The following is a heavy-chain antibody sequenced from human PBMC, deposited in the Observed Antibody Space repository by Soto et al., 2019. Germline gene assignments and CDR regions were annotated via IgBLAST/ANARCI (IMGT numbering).Heavy chain of an antibody. J-gene: IGHJ4*02. V-gene: IGHV1-69*13. CDR1: GGTFSSYA. CDR3: ARGGYYDFWSGYYTDY. Sequence: SVKVSCKASGGTFSSYAISWVRQAPGQGLEWMGGIIPIFGTANYAQKFQGRVTITADESTSTAYMELSSLRSEDTAVYYCARGGYYDFWSGYYTDYWGQGTLVTVSS. CDR2: IIPIFGTA. D-gene: IGHD3-3*01.